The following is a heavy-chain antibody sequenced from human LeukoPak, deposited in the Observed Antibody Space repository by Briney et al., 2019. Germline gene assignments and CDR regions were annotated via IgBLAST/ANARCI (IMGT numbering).Heavy chain of an antibody. CDR2: IYPGNSDT. D-gene: IGHD3-22*01. V-gene: IGHV5-51*01. CDR1: GYSFTSYW. Sequence: PGESLKISCKGSGYSFTSYWIGWVRQMPVKGLEWMGIIYPGNSDTRYSPSFQGQVTISADKSISTAYLQWSSLKASDTAMYYCARLTYYYDSSGSDPYYFDYWGQGTLVTVSS. J-gene: IGHJ4*02. CDR3: ARLTYYYDSSGSDPYYFDY.